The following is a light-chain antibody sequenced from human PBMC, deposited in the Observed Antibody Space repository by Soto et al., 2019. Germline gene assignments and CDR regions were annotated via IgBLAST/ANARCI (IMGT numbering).Light chain of an antibody. CDR3: MQFIDLPPT. Sequence: DGVMTQSPLSLPVTRGQPASISCRSSQSVVYSDGNTYLNGFQQRPGQSPRRLIFQVSNRDSGVPDIFIGSESGTDFTLKISRVYPDNVGVYSCMQFIDLPPTFGGGTKVDIK. J-gene: IGKJ4*01. CDR1: QSVVYSDGNTY. V-gene: IGKV2-30*01. CDR2: QVS.